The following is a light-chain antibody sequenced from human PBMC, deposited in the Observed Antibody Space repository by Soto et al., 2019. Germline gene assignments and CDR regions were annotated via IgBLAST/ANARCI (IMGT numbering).Light chain of an antibody. CDR2: DAS. CDR3: QQYNNWLGT. V-gene: IGKV3D-15*01. CDR1: QSVSSY. J-gene: IGKJ1*01. Sequence: EIVLTQSPATLSLSPGERATLSCMASQSVSSYLAWYQQKPGQAPRLLIYDASNRATGIPARFSGSGSGTEFTLTISSLQSEDFAVYYCQQYNNWLGTFGQGTKVDIK.